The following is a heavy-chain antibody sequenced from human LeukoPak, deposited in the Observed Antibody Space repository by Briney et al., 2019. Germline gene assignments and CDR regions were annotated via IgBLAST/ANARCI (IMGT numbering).Heavy chain of an antibody. V-gene: IGHV3-9*01. CDR3: AKDILWFGEFDAFDI. Sequence: GGSLRLSCAASGFTFDDYAMHWVRQAPGKGLEWVSGISWNSGSIGYADSVKGRFTISRDNAKNSLYLQMNSLRAEDTALYYCAKDILWFGEFDAFDIWGQGTMVTVSS. CDR2: ISWNSGSI. D-gene: IGHD3-10*01. J-gene: IGHJ3*02. CDR1: GFTFDDYA.